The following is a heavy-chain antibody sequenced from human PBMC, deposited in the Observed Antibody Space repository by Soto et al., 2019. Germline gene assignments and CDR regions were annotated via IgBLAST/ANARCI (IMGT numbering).Heavy chain of an antibody. Sequence: GGSLRLSCAASGFTFSSYSMNWVRQAPGKGLEWVSYISSSSSTIYYADSVKGRFTISRDNAKNSLYLQMNSLRDEDTAVYYCVSRAVAGMIFGYWGQGTLVTVSS. CDR2: ISSSSSTI. J-gene: IGHJ4*02. CDR1: GFTFSSYS. V-gene: IGHV3-48*02. D-gene: IGHD6-19*01. CDR3: VSRAVAGMIFGY.